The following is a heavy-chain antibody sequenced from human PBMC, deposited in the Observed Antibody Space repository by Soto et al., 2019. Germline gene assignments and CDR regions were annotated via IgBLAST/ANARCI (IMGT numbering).Heavy chain of an antibody. CDR1: GYDFTRYW. Sequence: PGESLKISCRGSGYDFTRYWIGWVRQMPGKGLEWMGVIYPGDSHTEYSPSFQGQVTISADKSSNTAYLQLSSLKASDTAMYYCAMSGDIVVVPATIPGYFDYWGQGTLVTVSS. CDR3: AMSGDIVVVPATIPGYFDY. V-gene: IGHV5-51*01. CDR2: IYPGDSHT. J-gene: IGHJ4*02. D-gene: IGHD2-2*01.